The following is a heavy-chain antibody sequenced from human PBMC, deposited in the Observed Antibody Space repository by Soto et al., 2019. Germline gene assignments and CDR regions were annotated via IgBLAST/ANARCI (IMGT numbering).Heavy chain of an antibody. CDR3: ARVLTTSYYGMDV. V-gene: IGHV3-23*01. CDR2: ISGSGGST. J-gene: IGHJ6*02. D-gene: IGHD4-4*01. CDR1: GFTFSSYA. Sequence: GESLKISCAASGFTFSSYAMSWVRQAPGKGLEWVSAISGSGGSTYYADSVKGRFTISRDNSKNTLYLQMNSLRAEDTAVYYCARVLTTSYYGMDVWGQGTTVTVSS.